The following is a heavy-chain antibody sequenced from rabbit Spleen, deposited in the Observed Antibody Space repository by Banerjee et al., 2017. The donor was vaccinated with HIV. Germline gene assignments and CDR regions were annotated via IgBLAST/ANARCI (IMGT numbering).Heavy chain of an antibody. J-gene: IGHJ6*01. Sequence: QEQLEESGGDLVKPGASLTLTCTASGFSFSSTYYMCWVRQPPGKGLEWIGCIYPGSSGTTYYASWAKGRFTISKTSSTTVTLQMTSLTAADTATYFCARDTATSFSSYGMDLWGPGTLVTVS. CDR2: IYPGSSGTT. CDR3: ARDTATSFSSYGMDL. CDR1: GFSFSSTYY. V-gene: IGHV1S45*01. D-gene: IGHD1-1*01.